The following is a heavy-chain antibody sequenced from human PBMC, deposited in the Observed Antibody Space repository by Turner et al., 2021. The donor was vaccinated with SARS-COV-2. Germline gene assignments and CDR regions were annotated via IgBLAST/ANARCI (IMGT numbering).Heavy chain of an antibody. CDR1: GYTFTRYG. D-gene: IGHD3-3*01. CDR2: INTGNGNT. Sequence: QVQLVQSWAEVKKPGASVKVSCKASGYTFTRYGMHWVRQAPGQRLEWMGWINTGNGNTYYSQKYQGRVTIARDTSASTAYMELTSLRSEDTAVYYCARPYYDFWSGYQFASFDYWGQGTLVTVSS. V-gene: IGHV1-3*04. CDR3: ARPYYDFWSGYQFASFDY. J-gene: IGHJ4*02.